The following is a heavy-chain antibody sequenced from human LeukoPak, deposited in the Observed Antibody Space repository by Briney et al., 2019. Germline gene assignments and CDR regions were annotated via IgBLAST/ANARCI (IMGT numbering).Heavy chain of an antibody. V-gene: IGHV3-23*01. CDR3: AKDRGGYGYNHPPPY. CDR1: GFTFSSYA. J-gene: IGHJ4*02. Sequence: GGSLRLSCAASGFTFSSYAMSWVRQAPGKGLEWVSAISGSGGSTYYADSVKGRFTISRGNSKNTLYLQMNSLRAEDTAVYYCAKDRGGYGYNHPPPYWGQGTLVTVSS. D-gene: IGHD5-24*01. CDR2: ISGSGGST.